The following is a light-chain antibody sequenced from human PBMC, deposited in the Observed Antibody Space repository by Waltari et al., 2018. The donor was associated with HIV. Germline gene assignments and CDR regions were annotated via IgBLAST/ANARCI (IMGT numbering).Light chain of an antibody. CDR3: QSADSSGTYLVI. CDR1: ALANQY. J-gene: IGLJ2*01. V-gene: IGLV3-25*03. CDR2: KDS. Sequence: SYELTQPPSVSVSPGQTARITCSGDALANQYAYWYQRKPGQAPVLVIYKDSERSSGIPERFSGSSSGTTVTLTISGLQAEDEADYYCQSADSSGTYLVIFGGGTKLTVL.